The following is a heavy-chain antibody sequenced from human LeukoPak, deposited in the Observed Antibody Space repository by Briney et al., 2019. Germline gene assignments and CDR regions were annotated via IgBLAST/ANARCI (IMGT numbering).Heavy chain of an antibody. V-gene: IGHV4/OR15-8*02. D-gene: IGHD1-26*01. Sequence: SETLSLTCGVSGGSISGTNWWSWLRHPPGQGLEWIGEISLAGQTNYNPSLNGRVTMSLDKSSNQLSLNLTSVTAADTATYYCSRESGAFCPFGYWGQGTLVIVSS. CDR1: GGSISGTNW. J-gene: IGHJ4*02. CDR3: SRESGAFCPFGY. CDR2: ISLAGQT.